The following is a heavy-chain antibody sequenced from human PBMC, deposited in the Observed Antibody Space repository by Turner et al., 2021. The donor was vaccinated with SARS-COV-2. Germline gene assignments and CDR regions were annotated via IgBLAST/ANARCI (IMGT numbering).Heavy chain of an antibody. J-gene: IGHJ6*02. CDR1: GFTFSTYT. V-gene: IGHV3-48*02. CDR2: ISINGRTK. CDR3: ARSLIAGADGTLYGMDV. D-gene: IGHD6-13*01. Sequence: EVQLLESGGCFVQPGGSLRRSCPAYGFTFSTYTMNWFCQAPGKGLEWISYISINGRTKYYADSVMGRFTVSRDDAESSLYLQMNSLRDEDSAVYYCARSLIAGADGTLYGMDVWGQGTTVTVSS.